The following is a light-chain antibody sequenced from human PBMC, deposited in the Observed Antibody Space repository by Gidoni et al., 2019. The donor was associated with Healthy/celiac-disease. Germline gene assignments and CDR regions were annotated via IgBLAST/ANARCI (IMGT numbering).Light chain of an antibody. CDR1: SSDGVGYNY. CDR2: DVI. Sequence: QSALPQPASVSGSPGQSLTISCTGTSSDGVGYNYVSWYHKHPGKAPKLMIYDVINRPSGVSNRFSGSKSGNTASLTISGLQAEDEADYYCSSFTSSTSYVFGTGTKVTVL. V-gene: IGLV2-14*01. CDR3: SSFTSSTSYV. J-gene: IGLJ1*01.